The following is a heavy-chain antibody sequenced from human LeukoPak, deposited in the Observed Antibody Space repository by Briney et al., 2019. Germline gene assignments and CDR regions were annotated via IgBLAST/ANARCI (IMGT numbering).Heavy chain of an antibody. J-gene: IGHJ4*02. Sequence: ASVKVSCKASGYTFTSYGISWVRQAPGQGLEWMGWISACNGNTNYAQKLQGRVTMTTDTSTSTAYMELRSLRSDDTAVYYCARDRSQTYYYDSSGYRTFDYWGQGTLVTVSS. CDR2: ISACNGNT. D-gene: IGHD3-22*01. V-gene: IGHV1-18*01. CDR3: ARDRSQTYYYDSSGYRTFDY. CDR1: GYTFTSYG.